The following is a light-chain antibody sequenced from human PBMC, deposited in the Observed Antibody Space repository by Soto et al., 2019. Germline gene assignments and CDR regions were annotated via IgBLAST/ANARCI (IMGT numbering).Light chain of an antibody. J-gene: IGKJ4*01. CDR2: LGS. V-gene: IGKV2-28*01. CDR1: QSLLHSNGYNY. Sequence: DIVMTQSPLSLPVTPGEPASISCRSSQSLLHSNGYNYLDWYLQKPGQSPQLLIYLGSNRASGVPDRFSGSXSGTDFTLKIXRVEAEDVGVYYCMQALQTPLTFGGGTKVEIK. CDR3: MQALQTPLT.